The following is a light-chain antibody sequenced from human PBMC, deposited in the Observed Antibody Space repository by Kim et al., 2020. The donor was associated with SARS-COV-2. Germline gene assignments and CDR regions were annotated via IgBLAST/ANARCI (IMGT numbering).Light chain of an antibody. Sequence: LTQPASVSGSPGQSITISCIGTSSDIGGYNYVSWYQQYPGKAPTLMIYDVNKRPSGVSNRFSGSKSGNTASLTISGLQADDEADYYCSSYRSSSTSVFGGGTKLTVL. CDR3: SSYRSSSTSV. CDR1: SSDIGGYNY. V-gene: IGLV2-14*03. J-gene: IGLJ3*02. CDR2: DVN.